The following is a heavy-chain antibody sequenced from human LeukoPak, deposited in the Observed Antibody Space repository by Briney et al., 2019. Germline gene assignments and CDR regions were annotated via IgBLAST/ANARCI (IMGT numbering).Heavy chain of an antibody. Sequence: GGSLRLSCSASGFTFSTYWMSWVRQAPGKGLEWVANIKEDGSEKNYADSVKGRFTISRDNAKNSLYLQMNSLRAEDTAVYYCARGYTCGYWGQGTLVIVSS. V-gene: IGHV3-7*04. CDR3: ARGYTCGY. CDR2: IKEDGSEK. CDR1: GFTFSTYW. J-gene: IGHJ4*02. D-gene: IGHD5-18*01.